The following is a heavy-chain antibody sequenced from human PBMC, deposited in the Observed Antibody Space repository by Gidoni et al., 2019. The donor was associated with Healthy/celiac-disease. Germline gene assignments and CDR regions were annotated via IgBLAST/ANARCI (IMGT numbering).Heavy chain of an antibody. Sequence: EVQLVESGGGLVQPGGSLRLTCAAPGFTFSSYSMNWVRQAPGKGLEWVSYISSSSSTIYYADSVKGRFTISRDNAKNSLYLQMNSLRAEDTAVYYCVGGTTVYFDYWGQGTLVTVSS. D-gene: IGHD1-1*01. CDR1: GFTFSSYS. V-gene: IGHV3-48*01. J-gene: IGHJ4*02. CDR2: ISSSSSTI. CDR3: VGGTTVYFDY.